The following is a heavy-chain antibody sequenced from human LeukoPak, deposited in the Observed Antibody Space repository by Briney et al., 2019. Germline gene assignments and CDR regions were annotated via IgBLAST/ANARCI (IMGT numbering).Heavy chain of an antibody. CDR2: IYHSGST. V-gene: IGHV4-38-2*02. D-gene: IGHD3-22*01. J-gene: IGHJ3*02. CDR1: GYSISSGYY. CDR3: ARDLDYYDSSGYYYNSAFDI. Sequence: SETPSLTCTVSGYSISSGYYWGWIRQPPGKGLEWIGSIYHSGSTYYNPSLKSRVTISVDTSKNQFSLKLSSVTAADTAVYYCARDLDYYDSSGYYYNSAFDIWGQGTMVTVSS.